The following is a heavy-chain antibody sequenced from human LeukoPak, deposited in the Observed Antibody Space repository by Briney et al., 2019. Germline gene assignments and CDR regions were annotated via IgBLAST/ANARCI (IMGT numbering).Heavy chain of an antibody. CDR3: ARGGYNVPFFDY. CDR2: ISAYNGNT. CDR1: GYTFTSYG. J-gene: IGHJ4*02. V-gene: IGHV1-18*01. D-gene: IGHD5-24*01. Sequence: ASVKVSCKASGYTFTSYGISWVRQAPGHGREGMGWISAYNGNTNYAQKLHGRVTMTTDTSTSTAYMELRSLRSDDTAVYYCARGGYNVPFFDYWGQGTLVTVSS.